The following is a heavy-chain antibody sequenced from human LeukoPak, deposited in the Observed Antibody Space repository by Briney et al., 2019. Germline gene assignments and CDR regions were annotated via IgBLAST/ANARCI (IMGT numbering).Heavy chain of an antibody. V-gene: IGHV3-9*01. CDR3: AKDPSSSGWYDI. D-gene: IGHD6-19*01. J-gene: IGHJ3*02. CDR2: ISWNSGSI. CDR1: GFTFDDYA. Sequence: PGGSLRLSCAASGFTFDDYAMHWVRQAPGKGLEWVSGISWNSGSIGYADSVKGRFTISRDNAKNSLYLQMNSLRAEDTALYYCAKDPSSSGWYDIWGQGTMVTVSS.